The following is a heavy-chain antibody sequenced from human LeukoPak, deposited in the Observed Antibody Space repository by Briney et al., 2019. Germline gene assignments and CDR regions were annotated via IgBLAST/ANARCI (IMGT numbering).Heavy chain of an antibody. Sequence: PGGSLRLSCAASGFTVSSNYMSWVRQAPGKGLEWVSVIYSGADTYYAGSVKGRFTISRDNSKNTLYLQMNSLRAEDTAVYYCATRSSGWGQGTLVTVYS. V-gene: IGHV3-53*01. CDR2: IYSGADT. CDR1: GFTVSSNY. CDR3: ATRSSG. J-gene: IGHJ4*02. D-gene: IGHD6-19*01.